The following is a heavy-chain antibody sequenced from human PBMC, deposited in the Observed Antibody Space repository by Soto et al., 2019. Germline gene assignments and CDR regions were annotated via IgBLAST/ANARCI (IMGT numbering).Heavy chain of an antibody. V-gene: IGHV4-59*01. J-gene: IGHJ6*02. Sequence: SETLSLTCTVSGGSISSYYWSWIRQPPGKGLEWIGYIYYSGSTNYNPSLKSRVTTSVDTSKNQFSLKLSSVTAADTAVYYCARDRDTAMMNYGMDVWGQGTTVTVSS. CDR1: GGSISSYY. CDR3: ARDRDTAMMNYGMDV. D-gene: IGHD5-18*01. CDR2: IYYSGST.